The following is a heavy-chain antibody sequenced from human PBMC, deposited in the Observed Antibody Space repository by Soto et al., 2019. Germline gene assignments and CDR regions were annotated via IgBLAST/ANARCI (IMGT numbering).Heavy chain of an antibody. CDR2: ISYDGSNK. V-gene: IGHV3-30-3*01. J-gene: IGHJ4*02. CDR1: GFTFSSYA. Sequence: QVQLVESGGGVVQPGRSLRLSCAASGFTFSSYAMHWVRQAPGKGLEWVAVISYDGSNKYYADSVKGRFTISRDNSKNTLYLQMNSLRAEDTAVYYCARDRGIAVAGNPYFDYWGQGTLVTVSS. CDR3: ARDRGIAVAGNPYFDY. D-gene: IGHD6-19*01.